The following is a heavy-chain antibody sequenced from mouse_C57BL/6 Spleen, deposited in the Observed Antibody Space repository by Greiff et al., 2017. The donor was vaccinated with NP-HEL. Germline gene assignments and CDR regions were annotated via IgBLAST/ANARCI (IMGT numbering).Heavy chain of an antibody. CDR1: GYAFTNYL. J-gene: IGHJ4*01. D-gene: IGHD1-1*02. V-gene: IGHV1-54*01. CDR3: AREDGDAMDY. Sequence: QVQLKQSGAELVRPGTSVKVSCKASGYAFTNYLIEWVKQRPGQGLEWIGVINPGSGGTNYNEKFKGKATLTADKSSSTAYMQLSSLTSEDSAVYFCAREDGDAMDYWGQGTSVTVSS. CDR2: INPGSGGT.